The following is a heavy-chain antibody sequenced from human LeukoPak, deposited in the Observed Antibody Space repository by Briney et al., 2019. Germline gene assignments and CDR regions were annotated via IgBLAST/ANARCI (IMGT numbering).Heavy chain of an antibody. J-gene: IGHJ4*02. CDR1: GYTFTGYY. CDR2: INPNSGGT. Sequence: ASVKVSCKASGYTFTGYYMHWVRQAPGQGLEWMGWINPNSGGTNYAQKFQGRVTMTTDTSISTAYMELSRQRSDDTAVYYCARDPYSSGRADYWGQGTLVTVSS. CDR3: ARDPYSSGRADY. V-gene: IGHV1-2*02. D-gene: IGHD3-22*01.